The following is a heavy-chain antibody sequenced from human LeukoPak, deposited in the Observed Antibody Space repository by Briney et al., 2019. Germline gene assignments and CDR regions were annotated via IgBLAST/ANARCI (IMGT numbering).Heavy chain of an antibody. CDR3: ARRKVGATPYDY. D-gene: IGHD1-26*01. J-gene: IGHJ4*02. CDR1: GFTFDDYG. Sequence: GGSLRLSCAASGFTFDDYGMSWVRQAPGKGLEWVSGINWNGCSTGYADSVKGRFTISRDNAKNSLYLQMNSLRAEDTALYYCARRKVGATPYDYWGQGTLVTVSS. CDR2: INWNGCST. V-gene: IGHV3-20*04.